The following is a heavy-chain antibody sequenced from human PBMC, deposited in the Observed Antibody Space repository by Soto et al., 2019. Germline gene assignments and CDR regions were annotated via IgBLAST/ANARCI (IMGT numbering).Heavy chain of an antibody. D-gene: IGHD3-10*01. J-gene: IGHJ5*01. CDR1: GFTFSGFA. CDR2: ITSTTGVT. V-gene: IGHV3-23*01. Sequence: EVQLLESGGGLIQPGGSLRLSCAASGFTFSGFAMSWVRQAPGKGLEWVSSITSTTGVTYYADSVNGRFTMSRANSKHTLYLQMDSLRTEDTALYCCAKDRANYFGPGGYYYRLGGDSWGRGTLVTVSS. CDR3: AKDRANYFGPGGYYYRLGGDS.